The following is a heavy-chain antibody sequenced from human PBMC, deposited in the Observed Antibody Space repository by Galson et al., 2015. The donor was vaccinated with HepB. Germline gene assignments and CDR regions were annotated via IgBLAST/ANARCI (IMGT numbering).Heavy chain of an antibody. Sequence: SLRLSCAASGFTFSSYAMSWVRQAPGKGLEWVSAISGSGGSTYYADSVKGRFTISRDNSKNTLYLQMNSLRAEDTAVYYCASYDFWSGYYYYYGMDVWGQGTTVTVSS. CDR1: GFTFSSYA. CDR2: ISGSGGST. CDR3: ASYDFWSGYYYYYGMDV. V-gene: IGHV3-23*01. D-gene: IGHD3-3*01. J-gene: IGHJ6*02.